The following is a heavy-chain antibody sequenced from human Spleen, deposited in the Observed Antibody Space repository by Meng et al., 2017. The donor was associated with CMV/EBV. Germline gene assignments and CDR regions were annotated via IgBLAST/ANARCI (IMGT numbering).Heavy chain of an antibody. CDR2: IYPGDSDT. D-gene: IGHD5-24*01. Sequence: SCKASGYRFTNSWIGWVRQMPGKGLEWMGIIYPGDSDTRYSPSFQGQVTISADKSITTAYLQWSSLKASDTAMYYCAKLNGQMAAHYWGQGTLVTVSS. CDR3: AKLNGQMAAHY. CDR1: GYRFTNSW. J-gene: IGHJ4*02. V-gene: IGHV5-51*01.